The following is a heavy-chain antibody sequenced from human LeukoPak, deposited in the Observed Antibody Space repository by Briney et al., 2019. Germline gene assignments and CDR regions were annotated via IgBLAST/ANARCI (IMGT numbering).Heavy chain of an antibody. D-gene: IGHD3-22*01. J-gene: IGHJ4*02. CDR1: GFTFNSYA. CDR2: ISYDGSNK. V-gene: IGHV3-30-3*01. CDR3: ARGSGSLDY. Sequence: GGSLRLSCAASGFTFNSYAMHWVRQAPGKGLEWVAVISYDGSNKYYADSVKGRFTISRDNSKNTLYLQMNSLRAEDTAVYYCARGSGSLDYWGQGTLVTVSS.